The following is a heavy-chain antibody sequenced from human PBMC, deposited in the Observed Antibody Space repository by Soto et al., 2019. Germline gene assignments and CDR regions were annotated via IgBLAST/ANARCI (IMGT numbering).Heavy chain of an antibody. D-gene: IGHD3-3*01. Sequence: SETLSLTCTVSGGSISSYYWSWIRQPPGKGLEWIGYIYYSGSTNYNPSLKSRVTISVDTSKNQFSLKLSSVTAADTAVYYCARHPQRITIFGVAPHDAFDIWGQGTMVTVS. CDR1: GGSISSYY. V-gene: IGHV4-59*08. J-gene: IGHJ3*02. CDR3: ARHPQRITIFGVAPHDAFDI. CDR2: IYYSGST.